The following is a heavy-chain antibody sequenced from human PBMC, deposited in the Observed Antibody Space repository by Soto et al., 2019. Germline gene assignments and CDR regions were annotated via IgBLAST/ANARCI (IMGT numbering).Heavy chain of an antibody. V-gene: IGHV3-11*01. CDR3: AIEDNGFGEFNHLYFDY. Sequence: GGSLRLSCAASGFTFSDYYMSWIRQAPGKGLEWVSYITSSGNTIYYADSVKGRCSISRDNAKNSLYLQMNSLRAEDTAVYYYAIEDNGFGEFNHLYFDYWGQGTLVTVSS. CDR2: ITSSGNTI. D-gene: IGHD3-10*01. CDR1: GFTFSDYY. J-gene: IGHJ4*02.